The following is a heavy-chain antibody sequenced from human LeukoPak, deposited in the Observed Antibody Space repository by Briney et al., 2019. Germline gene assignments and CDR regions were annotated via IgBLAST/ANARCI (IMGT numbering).Heavy chain of an antibody. CDR3: AKGHSSTGWYFDL. V-gene: IGHV3-30*18. D-gene: IGHD2-2*01. Sequence: GGSLRLSCAASGFTFDNYGMHWVRQAPGKGLEWVVIISYDGSYIYYVDSVKGRFTISRDNSKNTLFLQMNSLRDEDTAVYYCAKGHSSTGWYFDLWGRGTLVTVSS. J-gene: IGHJ2*01. CDR2: ISYDGSYI. CDR1: GFTFDNYG.